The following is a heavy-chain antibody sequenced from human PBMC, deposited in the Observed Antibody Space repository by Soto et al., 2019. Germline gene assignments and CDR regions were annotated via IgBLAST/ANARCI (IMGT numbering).Heavy chain of an antibody. V-gene: IGHV1-46*03. Sequence: QVQLVQSGAEVKKPGASVKVSCKASGYTFTSYYMHWVRQAPGQGLEWMGIINPSGGSTSYAQKFQGRVTMTRDTSTSTVYMELSSLRSEDTAVYYCARDRGGIVVVPAAKYNLFDPWGQGTLVTVSS. D-gene: IGHD2-2*01. J-gene: IGHJ5*02. CDR2: INPSGGST. CDR3: ARDRGGIVVVPAAKYNLFDP. CDR1: GYTFTSYY.